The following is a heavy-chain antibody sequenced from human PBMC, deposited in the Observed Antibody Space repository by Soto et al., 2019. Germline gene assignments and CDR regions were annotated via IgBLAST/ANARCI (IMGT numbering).Heavy chain of an antibody. J-gene: IGHJ4*02. CDR2: ISYSGTT. Sequence: SETLSLTCTVSGGSISSGSYYWSWIRQPPGKSLEWIGFISYSGTTHYSASLRSRVSISVDTSKNQFSLDLSSVTAADTAVYYCATMGTPVTGLYYFDYWGQGTLVTVSS. CDR1: GGSISSGSYY. V-gene: IGHV4-30-4*01. CDR3: ATMGTPVTGLYYFDY. D-gene: IGHD4-17*01.